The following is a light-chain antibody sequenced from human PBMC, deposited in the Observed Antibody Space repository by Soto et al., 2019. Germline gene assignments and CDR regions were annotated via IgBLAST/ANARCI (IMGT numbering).Light chain of an antibody. V-gene: IGKV3-15*01. CDR1: QSISSN. Sequence: EIVLTQSPATLSVSPGERATLSFRASQSISSNLAWYQQKPGQAPRLLIDDASTRAAGIPARSNGGGSGTEFTLTISSLQSEDFALYYCQQRSNWPPLTFGGGTKVDIK. CDR3: QQRSNWPPLT. J-gene: IGKJ4*01. CDR2: DAS.